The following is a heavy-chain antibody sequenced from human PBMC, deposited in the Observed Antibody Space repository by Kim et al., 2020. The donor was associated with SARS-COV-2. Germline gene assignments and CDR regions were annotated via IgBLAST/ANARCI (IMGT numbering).Heavy chain of an antibody. CDR1: GESFSGHY. J-gene: IGHJ4*02. CDR2: INHTGDTN. CDR3: ARVGSVVREDY. Sequence: SETLSLTCAVYGESFSGHYWRWIRQPPGKGLEWIGEINHTGDTNNYNPSVKSRVTISVDPSKNQFSLKLTSVTAADTAVYYCARVGSVVREDYWRQGTLVTVSS. D-gene: IGHD3-10*01. V-gene: IGHV4-34*01.